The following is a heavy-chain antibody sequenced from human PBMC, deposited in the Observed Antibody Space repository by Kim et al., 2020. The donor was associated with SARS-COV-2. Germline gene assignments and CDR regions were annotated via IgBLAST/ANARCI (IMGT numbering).Heavy chain of an antibody. CDR1: GGSLTGFS. CDR2: IGPTGIT. V-gene: IGHV4-34*01. Sequence: SETLSLTCAVYGGSLTGFSWSWIRQAPGEGLEWIGEIGPTGITTYMASYQSRVTMSLAKSRGQFSLELTSLTAADTAVYYCARGSPGSTVTAPSKYFLDVWGNGSTVTVSS. D-gene: IGHD2-21*02. CDR3: ARGSPGSTVTAPSKYFLDV. J-gene: IGHJ6*03.